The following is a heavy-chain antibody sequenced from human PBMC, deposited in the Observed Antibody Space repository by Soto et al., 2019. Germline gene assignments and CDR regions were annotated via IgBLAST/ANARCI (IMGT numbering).Heavy chain of an antibody. CDR2: IYYSGST. CDR3: ARVRMHYYYDSSGSNNWFDP. V-gene: IGHV4-31*03. CDR1: GGSISRGGYY. Sequence: SETLSLTCTVSGGSISRGGYYWSWIRQHPGKGLEWIGYIYYSGSTYHNPSLKSRVTISVDTSKNQFSLKLSSVTAADTAVYYCARVRMHYYYDSSGSNNWFDPWGQGTLVNVSS. D-gene: IGHD3-22*01. J-gene: IGHJ5*02.